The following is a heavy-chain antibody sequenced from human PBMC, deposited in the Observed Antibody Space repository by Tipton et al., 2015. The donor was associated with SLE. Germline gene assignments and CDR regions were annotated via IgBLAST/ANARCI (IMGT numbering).Heavy chain of an antibody. Sequence: SLRLSCAASGFTFSSYAMHWVRQAPGKGLEYVSAISSNGGSTYYANSVKGRFTISGDNSKNTLYLQMGSLRAEDMAVYYCASLDYGDYEYFDLWGRGALVTVSS. CDR3: ASLDYGDYEYFDL. CDR2: ISSNGGST. CDR1: GFTFSSYA. D-gene: IGHD4-17*01. V-gene: IGHV3-64*01. J-gene: IGHJ2*01.